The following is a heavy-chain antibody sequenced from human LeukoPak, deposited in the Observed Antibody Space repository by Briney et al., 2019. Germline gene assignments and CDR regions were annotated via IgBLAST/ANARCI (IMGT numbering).Heavy chain of an antibody. CDR2: ISWNSGSI. Sequence: GRSLRLSCAASGFTFDDYAMHWVRQAPGKGLEWVSGISWNSGSIGYADSVKGRFTISRDNAKNSLYLQMNSLRAEDTALYYCAKSRAFVAYFDYWGRGTLVTVSS. CDR1: GFTFDDYA. D-gene: IGHD3-16*02. V-gene: IGHV3-9*01. J-gene: IGHJ4*02. CDR3: AKSRAFVAYFDY.